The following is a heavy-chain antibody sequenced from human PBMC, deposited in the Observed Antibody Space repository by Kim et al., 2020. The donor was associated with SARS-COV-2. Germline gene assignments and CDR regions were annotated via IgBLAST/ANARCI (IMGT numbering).Heavy chain of an antibody. CDR3: ARDRWSDY. D-gene: IGHD2-15*01. CDR1: GYTFTAYY. J-gene: IGHJ4*02. Sequence: ASVKVSCKASGYTFTAYYLHWVRQAPGQGLEWMGWINPNTGGTQYAQMFQGRVTMTRDTSISTAYMELSRLGSDDTAGYVCARDRWSDYWGQGSLGTVAS. CDR2: INPNTGGT. V-gene: IGHV1-2*02.